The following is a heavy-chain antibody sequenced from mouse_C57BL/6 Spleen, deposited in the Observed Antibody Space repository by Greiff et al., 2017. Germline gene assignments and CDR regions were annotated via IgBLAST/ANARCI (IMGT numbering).Heavy chain of an antibody. CDR3: ARELTGTPYYAMDY. V-gene: IGHV2-2*01. J-gene: IGHJ4*01. D-gene: IGHD4-1*01. CDR1: GFSLTSYG. CDR2: IWSGGST. Sequence: VKLMESGPGLVQPSQSLSITCTVSGFSLTSYGVHWVRQSPGKGLEWLGVIWSGGSTDYNAAFISRLSISKDNSKSQVFFKMNSLQADDTAIYYCARELTGTPYYAMDYWGQGTSVTVSS.